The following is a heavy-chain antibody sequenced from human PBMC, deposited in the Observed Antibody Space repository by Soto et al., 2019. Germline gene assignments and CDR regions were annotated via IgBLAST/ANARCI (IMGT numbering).Heavy chain of an antibody. CDR1: GFTFSSYD. J-gene: IGHJ6*03. D-gene: IGHD5-18*01. Sequence: GGSLRLSCAASGFTFSSYDMHWVRQATGKGLELVSAIGTAGDTYYPGSVKGRFTISRENAKNSLYLQMNSLRAGDTAVYYCARTNTERKTYYMDVWGKGTTVTVSS. V-gene: IGHV3-13*01. CDR3: ARTNTERKTYYMDV. CDR2: IGTAGDT.